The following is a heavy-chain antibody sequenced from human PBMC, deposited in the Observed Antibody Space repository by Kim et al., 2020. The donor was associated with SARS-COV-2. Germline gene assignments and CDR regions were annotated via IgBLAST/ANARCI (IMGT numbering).Heavy chain of an antibody. CDR2: IYYSGST. J-gene: IGHJ4*02. CDR1: GGSISSSSYY. CDR3: AGWIAAAGTYYFDY. V-gene: IGHV4-39*07. D-gene: IGHD6-13*01. Sequence: SETLSLTCTVSGGSISSSSYYWGWIRQPPGKGLEWIGSIYYSGSTYYNPSLKSRVTISVDTSKNQFSLKLSSVTAADTAVYYCAGWIAAAGTYYFDYWGQGTLVTVSS.